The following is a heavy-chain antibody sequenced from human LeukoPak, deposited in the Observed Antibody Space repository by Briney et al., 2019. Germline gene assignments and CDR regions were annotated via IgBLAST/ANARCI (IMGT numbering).Heavy chain of an antibody. D-gene: IGHD3-10*01. CDR1: GGSISSYY. CDR2: IYYSGST. V-gene: IGHV4-4*08. Sequence: SETLSLTCTVSGGSISSYYWSWIRQPPGKGLEWIGYIYYSGSTNYNPSLKSRVTISVDTSKNQFSLKLSSVTAADTAVYYCAREVRGNFDYWGQGTLVTVSS. CDR3: AREVRGNFDY. J-gene: IGHJ4*02.